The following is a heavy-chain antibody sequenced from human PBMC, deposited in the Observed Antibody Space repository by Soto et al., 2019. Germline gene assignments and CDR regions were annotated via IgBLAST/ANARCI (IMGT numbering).Heavy chain of an antibody. CDR1: GLTFSYYA. Sequence: EVQLLESGGGVVQPGGSLRLSCAASGLTFSYYAMSWVRQAPGKGLEWVSLISGSAGTTDYANSVKGRFTIPRDNSKNTLYLQMNSLTADDTAVYYCARTSGDYAGLFAYWGQGTLVTVSS. CDR3: ARTSGDYAGLFAY. D-gene: IGHD3-16*01. V-gene: IGHV3-23*01. CDR2: ISGSAGTT. J-gene: IGHJ4*02.